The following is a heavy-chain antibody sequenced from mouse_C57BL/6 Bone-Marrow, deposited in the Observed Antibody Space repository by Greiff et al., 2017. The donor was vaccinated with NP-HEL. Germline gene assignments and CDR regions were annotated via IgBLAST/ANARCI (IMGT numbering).Heavy chain of an antibody. CDR3: ARCPTVVAPYYYAMDY. CDR1: GFNIKDYY. Sequence: EVQLQQSGAELVKPGASVKLSCTASGFNIKDYYMHWVKQRTEQGLEWIGRIDPEGGETKYAPKFQGKATITADTSSNTAYLQLSSLTSEDTAVYYCARCPTVVAPYYYAMDYWGQGTSVTVSS. V-gene: IGHV14-2*01. CDR2: IDPEGGET. D-gene: IGHD1-1*01. J-gene: IGHJ4*01.